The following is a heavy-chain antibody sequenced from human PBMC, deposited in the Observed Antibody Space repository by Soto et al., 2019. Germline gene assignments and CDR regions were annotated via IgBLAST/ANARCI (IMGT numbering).Heavy chain of an antibody. D-gene: IGHD6-6*01. CDR1: GFTFSSYG. CDR2: ISGSSTSI. Sequence: GGSLRLSCAASGFTFSSYGMHWVRQAPGKGLEWVSCISGSSTSIDYADSVKGRFTISRDNAKNSLYLQMNSLRAEDTALYYCAKVKYSSSSWGNYFDYWGQGTLVTAPQ. CDR3: AKVKYSSSSWGNYFDY. V-gene: IGHV3-21*04. J-gene: IGHJ4*02.